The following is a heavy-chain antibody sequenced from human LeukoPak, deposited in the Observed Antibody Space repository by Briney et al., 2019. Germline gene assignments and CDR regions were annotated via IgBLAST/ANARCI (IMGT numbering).Heavy chain of an antibody. D-gene: IGHD5-24*01. J-gene: IGHJ4*02. CDR3: ARTRWLQLRYFDY. Sequence: AGGSLRLSCAASGFTFSSYSMNWVRQAPGKGLEWVAIIKQDGTEKNYVDSVKGRFTISRDNAKNSLFLQMKSLRAEDTAVYYCARTRWLQLRYFDYWGQGTLVTVSS. CDR1: GFTFSSYS. CDR2: IKQDGTEK. V-gene: IGHV3-7*01.